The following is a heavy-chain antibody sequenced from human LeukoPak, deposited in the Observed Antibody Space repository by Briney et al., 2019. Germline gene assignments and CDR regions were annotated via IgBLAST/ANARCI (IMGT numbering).Heavy chain of an antibody. CDR1: GFTFADYS. V-gene: IGHV3-9*01. CDR2: ITWNSGSI. J-gene: IGHJ5*02. D-gene: IGHD3-10*01. CDR3: TRDGTILRGVSQNWFDP. Sequence: GRSLRLSCVASGFTFADYSMPWVRLAPGKGLEWVSGITWNSGSIGYADSVKGRFTISRDNAKNSLYLEMNSLRAEDTAFYYCTRDGTILRGVSQNWFDPWGQGILVTVSS.